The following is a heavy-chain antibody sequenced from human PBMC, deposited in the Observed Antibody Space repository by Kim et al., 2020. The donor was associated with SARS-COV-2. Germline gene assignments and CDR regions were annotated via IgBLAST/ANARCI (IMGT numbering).Heavy chain of an antibody. J-gene: IGHJ4*02. CDR2: ISRSGSAI. D-gene: IGHD1-1*01. CDR1: GLTFSTTD. CDR3: ARDRTAFDY. V-gene: IGHV3-48*02. Sequence: GGSLRLSCAVSGLTFSTTDMHWVRQAPGKGLEWIAYISRSGSAIVYADSVKGRFTISRDEAKNSIFLQMNSLRDEDTAVYYCARDRTAFDYWCQGTLVTVPA.